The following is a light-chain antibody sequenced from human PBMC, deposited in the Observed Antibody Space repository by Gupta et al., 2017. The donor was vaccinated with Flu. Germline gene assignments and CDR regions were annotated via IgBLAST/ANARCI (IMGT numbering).Light chain of an antibody. V-gene: IGKV1-5*03. CDR3: QQYQT. J-gene: IGKJ2*01. CDR1: QSISSW. CDR2: KAS. Sequence: MTQSPSTLSASVGDRVTITCRASQSISSWLAWYQQKPGKAPKLLIYKASSLESGVPSRFSGSGSGTEFTLTISSLQPDDFATYYCQQYQTFGQGTKLEIK.